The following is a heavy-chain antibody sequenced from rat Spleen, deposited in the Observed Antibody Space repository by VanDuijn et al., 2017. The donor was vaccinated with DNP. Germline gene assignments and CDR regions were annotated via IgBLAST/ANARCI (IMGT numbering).Heavy chain of an antibody. CDR3: ARGSGTYYWYFDF. CDR2: INTGSGGT. D-gene: IGHD5-1*01. Sequence: QVQLRQSGAEPAKPGSSVKISCKASGYTFTTYYITWIKQTTGQGLEYIGYINTGSGGTNYNGKFKGKATLTVDKSSSTAFMQLSSLTPDDSAVYYCARGSGTYYWYFDFWGPGTMVTVSS. CDR1: GYTFTTYY. J-gene: IGHJ1*01. V-gene: IGHV1-43*01.